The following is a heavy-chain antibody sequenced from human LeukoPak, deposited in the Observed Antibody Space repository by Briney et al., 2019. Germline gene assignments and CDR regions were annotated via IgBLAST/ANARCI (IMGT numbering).Heavy chain of an antibody. CDR2: ISAYNGNT. CDR3: ARGPHHGDYLKDFDY. Sequence: ASVKVSCKASGYTFTSYGISWVRQAPGQGLEWMGWISAYNGNTNYAQKLQGRVTMTTDTSTSTAYMELRSLRSDDTAVYYCARGPHHGDYLKDFDYWGQGTLVTVSS. V-gene: IGHV1-18*01. J-gene: IGHJ4*02. D-gene: IGHD4-17*01. CDR1: GYTFTSYG.